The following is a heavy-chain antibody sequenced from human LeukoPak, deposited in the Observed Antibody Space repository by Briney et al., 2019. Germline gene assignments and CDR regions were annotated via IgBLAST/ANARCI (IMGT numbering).Heavy chain of an antibody. Sequence: SETLSLTCAVYGGSFSGYYWSWIRQPPGKGLEWIGEINHSGSTNYNPSLKSRVTISVDTSKNQFSLKLSSVTAADPAVYYCAREPNDYGDYWRQGTLVTVSS. CDR3: AREPNDYGDY. J-gene: IGHJ4*02. CDR1: GGSFSGYY. V-gene: IGHV4-34*01. CDR2: INHSGST. D-gene: IGHD1-14*01.